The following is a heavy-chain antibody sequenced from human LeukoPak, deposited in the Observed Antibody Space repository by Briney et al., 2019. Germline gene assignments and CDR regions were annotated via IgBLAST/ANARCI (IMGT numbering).Heavy chain of an antibody. V-gene: IGHV3-66*01. D-gene: IGHD2-2*02. CDR2: IYSGGST. Sequence: GGSLRLSCAASGFTVSSNYMSWVRQAPGKGLEWVSVIYSGGSTYHADSVKGRFTISRDNSKNTLYLQMNSLRAEDTAVYYCARGRYCSSTSCYRPFDYWGQGTLVTVSS. CDR3: ARGRYCSSTSCYRPFDY. J-gene: IGHJ4*02. CDR1: GFTVSSNY.